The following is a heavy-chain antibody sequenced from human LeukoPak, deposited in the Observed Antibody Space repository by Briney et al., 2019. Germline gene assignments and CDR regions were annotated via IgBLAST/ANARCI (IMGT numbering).Heavy chain of an antibody. J-gene: IGHJ4*02. D-gene: IGHD6-13*01. CDR3: AKGLRGPAAGTDYFDY. CDR2: ISGSGDNT. CDR1: GFTFSSYW. Sequence: TGGSLRLSCAASGFTFSSYWMSWVRQAPGKGLEWVSAISGSGDNTYYADSVKGRFTISRDKSMNTLYLQMNSLRDEDTAVYYCAKGLRGPAAGTDYFDYWGQGTLVTVSS. V-gene: IGHV3-23*01.